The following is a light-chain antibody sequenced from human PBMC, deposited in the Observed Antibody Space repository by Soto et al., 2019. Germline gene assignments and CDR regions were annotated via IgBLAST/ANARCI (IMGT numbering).Light chain of an antibody. CDR3: QHYGTSPWT. CDR1: QNVGSAY. CDR2: GTS. J-gene: IGKJ1*01. Sequence: EIVLTQSPATLSLSPGERAALSCRASQNVGSAYLAWYQQKSGQAPRLLIYGTSGRAAGVPDRFSGSGSGTDFTLTINRLDPEDFAVYYCQHYGTSPWTCGQGTKVEIK. V-gene: IGKV3-20*01.